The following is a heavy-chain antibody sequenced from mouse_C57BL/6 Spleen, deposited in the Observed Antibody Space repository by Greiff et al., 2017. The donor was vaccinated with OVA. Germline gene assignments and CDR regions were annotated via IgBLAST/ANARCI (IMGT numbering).Heavy chain of an antibody. CDR2: IWSGGST. Sequence: QVQLQQSGPGLVQPSQSLSITCTVSGFSLTSSGVHWVRPSPGKGLEWLGVIWSGGSTDYNAAFISRLSISKDNSKSQVFFKMNSLQADDTAIYYCARIDYGGVDVWGTGTTVTVSS. J-gene: IGHJ1*03. D-gene: IGHD2-4*01. CDR1: GFSLTSSG. CDR3: ARIDYGGVDV. V-gene: IGHV2-2*01.